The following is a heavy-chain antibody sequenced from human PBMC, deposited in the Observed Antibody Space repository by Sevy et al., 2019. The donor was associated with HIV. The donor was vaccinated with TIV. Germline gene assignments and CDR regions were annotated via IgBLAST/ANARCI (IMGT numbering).Heavy chain of an antibody. J-gene: IGHJ4*02. D-gene: IGHD3-10*01. CDR3: AKDRVSGTYYTGDFDY. CDR1: GFTFRTYA. CDR2: MSGSGGDT. V-gene: IGHV3-23*01. Sequence: GGSLRLSCAASGFTFRTYAMTWVRQAPGKGLECVSVMSGSGGDTYYADSVKGRFTISRDNSNNTLYLQMNSLRAEDTAVYYCAKDRVSGTYYTGDFDYWGQRTLVTVSS.